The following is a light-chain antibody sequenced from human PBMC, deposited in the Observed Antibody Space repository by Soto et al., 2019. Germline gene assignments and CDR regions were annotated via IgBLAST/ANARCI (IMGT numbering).Light chain of an antibody. V-gene: IGKV1-5*03. CDR3: QQYSIYPLT. J-gene: IGKJ4*01. CDR2: AAS. CDR1: QSVGSS. Sequence: DILMTQSPSTLSASVLDRVTITCRASQSVGSSLAWYQQIPGKPPRVLIHAASTLQSGVPSRFSGSGSGTEFSLTISSLQPDDFATYYCQQYSIYPLTFGGGTKVDIK.